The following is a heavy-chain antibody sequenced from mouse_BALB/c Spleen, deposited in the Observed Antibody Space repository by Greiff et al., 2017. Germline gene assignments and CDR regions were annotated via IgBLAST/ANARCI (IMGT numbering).Heavy chain of an antibody. V-gene: IGHV1-82*01. CDR1: GYAFSSSW. D-gene: IGHD4-1*01. CDR3: ARSVTGTFDY. J-gene: IGHJ2*01. Sequence: QVQLQQSGPELVKPGASVKISCKASGYAFSSSWMNWVKQRPGQGLEWIGRIYPGDGNTNYNGKFKGKATLTADKSSSTAYMQLSSLTSVDSAVYCCARSVTGTFDYGGQGTTLTVSA. CDR2: IYPGDGNT.